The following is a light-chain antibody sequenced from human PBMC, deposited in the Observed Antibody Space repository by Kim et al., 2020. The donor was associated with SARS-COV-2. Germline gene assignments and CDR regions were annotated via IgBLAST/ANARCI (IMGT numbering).Light chain of an antibody. CDR2: WAS. CDR1: QSLLYSSNNKNY. V-gene: IGKV4-1*01. Sequence: DIVMTQSPDSLAVSLGERATINCKSSQSLLYSSNNKNYLAWYQQKPGQPLKLLIYWASTRESGVPDRFSGSGSGTDFTLTITSLQAEDVAVYYCQQYYSTPPTFGQGTKVDIK. CDR3: QQYYSTPPT. J-gene: IGKJ1*01.